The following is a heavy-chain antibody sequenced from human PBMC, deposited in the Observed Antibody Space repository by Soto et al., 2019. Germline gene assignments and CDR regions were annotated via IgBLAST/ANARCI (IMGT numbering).Heavy chain of an antibody. CDR2: ISSRGTTI. Sequence: GGSLRLSCAASGFIFSDYYMSWIRQAPGKGLEWISYISSRGTTISYADSVKGRFTISRDNAKHSLNLQMNNLRAEDTAVYYCARDFGHENGDKAGEWFDPWGQGTLVTVSS. CDR3: ARDFGHENGDKAGEWFDP. D-gene: IGHD4-17*01. CDR1: GFIFSDYY. V-gene: IGHV3-11*01. J-gene: IGHJ5*02.